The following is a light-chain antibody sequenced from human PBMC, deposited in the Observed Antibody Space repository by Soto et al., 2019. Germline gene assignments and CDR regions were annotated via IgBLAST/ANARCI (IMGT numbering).Light chain of an antibody. CDR2: EVN. CDR1: GSDIGSYKY. J-gene: IGLJ1*01. CDR3: ASYTSISSLGV. V-gene: IGLV2-14*03. Sequence: QSDLTQPAAVSGSPVHSIPSSCTGTGSDIGSYKYVSWYQQHPGKAPKLIIFEVNNRPSGVSDRFSGSKSGNTASLIISGLQAEDEADYYCASYTSISSLGVFGTGTKLTVL.